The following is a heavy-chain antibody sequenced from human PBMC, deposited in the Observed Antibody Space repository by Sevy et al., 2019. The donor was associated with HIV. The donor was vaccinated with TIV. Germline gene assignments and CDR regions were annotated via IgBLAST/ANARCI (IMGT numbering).Heavy chain of an antibody. V-gene: IGHV1-24*01. CDR2: FDPVDGET. J-gene: IGHJ3*02. D-gene: IGHD5-12*01. CDR3: ATPKYVGYDYESLDI. Sequence: ASVKVSCKVSGYTLTKLSMHWVRQAPGKGLEWMGGFDPVDGETIYAQKFQGRVTMTEDTSTDTAYMELSSLRSEDTAVYYCATPKYVGYDYESLDIWGQGTMVTVSS. CDR1: GYTLTKLS.